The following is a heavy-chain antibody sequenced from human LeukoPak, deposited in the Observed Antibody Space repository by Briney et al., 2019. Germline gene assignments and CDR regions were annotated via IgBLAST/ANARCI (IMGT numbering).Heavy chain of an antibody. CDR3: ARGSGWYVSGRRFDY. D-gene: IGHD6-19*01. V-gene: IGHV4-61*01. J-gene: IGHJ4*02. CDR1: GDSVSSGSYY. CDR2: IYYSGTT. Sequence: SETLSLTCTVSGDSVSSGSYYWSWSRQPPGKGLEWIGYIYYSGTTNYNPSLKSRVTISVDTSKNQFSLKLSSVTAADTAVYYCARGSGWYVSGRRFDYWGQGTLVTVSS.